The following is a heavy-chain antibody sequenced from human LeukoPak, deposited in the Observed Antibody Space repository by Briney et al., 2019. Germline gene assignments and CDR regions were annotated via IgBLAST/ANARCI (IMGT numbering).Heavy chain of an antibody. J-gene: IGHJ6*03. CDR3: ARRDYYFYSMDV. CDR2: ITTSSSYI. CDR1: GFTFSKYS. Sequence: GGSLRPSCVASGFTFSKYSMAWVRQAPGKGLEWVSYITTSSSYIYYADSMQGRFTISRDNAKNSLYLQINNLRAEDTAVYFCARRDYYFYSMDVWGKGTTVTVSS. V-gene: IGHV3-21*01.